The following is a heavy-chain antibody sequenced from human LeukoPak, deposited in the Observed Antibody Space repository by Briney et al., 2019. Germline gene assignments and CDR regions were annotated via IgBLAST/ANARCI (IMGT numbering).Heavy chain of an antibody. J-gene: IGHJ4*02. CDR1: GFTFSSYA. CDR3: AKVWRVAALPGRVERWYYFDY. V-gene: IGHV3-23*01. CDR2: ISGSGGST. Sequence: GGSQRLSCAASGFTFSSYAMSWVRQAPGKGLEWVSAISGSGGSTYYADSVKGRFTISRDNSKNTLYLQMNSLRAEDTAVYYCAKVWRVAALPGRVERWYYFDYWGQGTLVTVSS. D-gene: IGHD2-2*02.